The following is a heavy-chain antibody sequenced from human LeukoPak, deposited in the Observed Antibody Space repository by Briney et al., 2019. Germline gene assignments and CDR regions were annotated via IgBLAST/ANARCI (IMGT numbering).Heavy chain of an antibody. CDR3: ARDIRPRGPYYYYYMDV. J-gene: IGHJ6*03. CDR1: GYTFTSYY. D-gene: IGHD2-2*02. Sequence: GASVKVSCKASGYTFTSYYMHWVRQAPGQGLEWMGIINPSGGSTSYAQKFQGRVTMTRDMSTSTVYMGLSSLRSEDTAVYYCARDIRPRGPYYYYYMDVWGKGTTVTVSS. V-gene: IGHV1-46*01. CDR2: INPSGGST.